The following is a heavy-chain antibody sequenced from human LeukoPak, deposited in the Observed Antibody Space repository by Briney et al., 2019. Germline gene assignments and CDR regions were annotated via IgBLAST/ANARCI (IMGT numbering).Heavy chain of an antibody. D-gene: IGHD3-10*01. CDR3: AGFTPAVDY. J-gene: IGHJ4*02. CDR1: GYSISSGHY. Sequence: PSETLSLTCAVSGYSISSGHYWGWIRQPPGKALEWIGSIYHSGGTYYNPSLKSRVTISVDTSKNQFSLKMKSVTAADTAVYYCAGFTPAVDYCSQGTLVTVPS. V-gene: IGHV4-38-2*01. CDR2: IYHSGGT.